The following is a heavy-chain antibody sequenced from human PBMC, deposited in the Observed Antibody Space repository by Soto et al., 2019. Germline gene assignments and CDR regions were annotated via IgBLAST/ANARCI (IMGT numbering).Heavy chain of an antibody. CDR2: IIPIFGTA. V-gene: IGHV1-69*13. CDR1: GGTFSSYA. CDR3: ARDLNLAKDIVVVPAADYGMDV. Sequence: ASVKVSCKASGGTFSSYAISWVRQAPGQGLEWMGGIIPIFGTANYAQKFQGRVTITADESTSTAYMEPSSLRSEDTAVYYCARDLNLAKDIVVVPAADYGMDVWGQGTTVTVSS. J-gene: IGHJ6*02. D-gene: IGHD2-2*01.